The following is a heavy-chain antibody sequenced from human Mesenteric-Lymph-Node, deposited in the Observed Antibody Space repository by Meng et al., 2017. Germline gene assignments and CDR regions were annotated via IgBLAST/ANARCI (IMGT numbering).Heavy chain of an antibody. CDR3: ARGTPGRSYSDY. V-gene: IGHV1-2*06. J-gene: IGHJ4*02. Sequence: QGQLVQSGAEVKKPGASVKVSCKASGYTFTGDYVHWVRQAPGQGLEWMGRISPKSGGTKYAQKFQGRVTMTRDTSTSTVYMELSRLRSDDTAVYYCARGTPGRSYSDYWGQGTLVTVSS. CDR1: GYTFTGDY. D-gene: IGHD3-10*01. CDR2: ISPKSGGT.